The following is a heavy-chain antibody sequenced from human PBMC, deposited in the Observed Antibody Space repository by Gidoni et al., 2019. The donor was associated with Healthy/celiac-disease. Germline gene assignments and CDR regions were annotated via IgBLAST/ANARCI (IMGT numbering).Heavy chain of an antibody. V-gene: IGHV4-39*01. CDR1: GGSISSSSYY. J-gene: IGHJ4*02. CDR2: IHYSGST. CDR3: ARPGYCSGGSCIEY. Sequence: QLQLQESGPGLVQPSETLSPTCTVSGGSISSSSYYWGWIRQPPGKGLEWIGSIHYSGSTYYNPSLKSRVTISVDTSKNQFSLKLSSVTAADTAVYYCARPGYCSGGSCIEYWGQGTLVTVSS. D-gene: IGHD2-15*01.